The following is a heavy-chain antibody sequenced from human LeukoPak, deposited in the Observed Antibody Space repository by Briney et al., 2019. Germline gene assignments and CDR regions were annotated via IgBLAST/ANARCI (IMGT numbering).Heavy chain of an antibody. CDR1: GFTFSSYA. CDR2: ISYDGSNK. CDR3: AKGNYYDSSGEYTGPDY. V-gene: IGHV3-30-3*01. J-gene: IGHJ4*02. Sequence: GGSLRLSCAASGFTFSSYAMHWVRQAPGKGLEWVAVISYDGSNKYYADSVKGRFTISRDNSKNTLYLQMNSLRAEDTAVYYCAKGNYYDSSGEYTGPDYWGQGTLVTVSS. D-gene: IGHD3-22*01.